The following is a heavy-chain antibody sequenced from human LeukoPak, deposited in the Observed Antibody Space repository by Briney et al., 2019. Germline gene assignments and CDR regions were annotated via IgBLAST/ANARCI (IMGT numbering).Heavy chain of an antibody. J-gene: IGHJ4*02. CDR2: INHSGST. Sequence: ASETLSLTCAVYGGSFSDSYWSWLRQSPGKGLEWIGEINHSGSTNYNPSLKSRVTISVDTSKNQFSLKLSSVTAADTAVYYCARVYSGSYGYWGQGTLVTVSS. CDR3: ARVYSGSYGY. D-gene: IGHD1-26*01. V-gene: IGHV4-34*01. CDR1: GGSFSDSY.